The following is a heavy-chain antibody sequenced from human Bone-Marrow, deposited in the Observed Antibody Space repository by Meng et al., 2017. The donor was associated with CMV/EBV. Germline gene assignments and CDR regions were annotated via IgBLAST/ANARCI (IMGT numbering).Heavy chain of an antibody. V-gene: IGHV1-8*01. CDR2: MNPNSGNT. D-gene: IGHD1-26*01. CDR1: GYTFTSYD. J-gene: IGHJ4*02. CDR3: ARGKVLDRGSYTFDY. Sequence: ASVKVSCKASGYTFTSYDINWVRQATGQGLEWMGWMNPNSGNTGYAQKFQGRITMTRNTSISTAYMEMSSLRSEDTAVYYCARGKVLDRGSYTFDYWGQGTLVTVSS.